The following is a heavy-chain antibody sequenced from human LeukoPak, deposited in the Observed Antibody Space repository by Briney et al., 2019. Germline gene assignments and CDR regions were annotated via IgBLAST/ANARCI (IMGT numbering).Heavy chain of an antibody. CDR3: ARGGYCSSSICYSLNAFDI. CDR1: GFTFSTYG. V-gene: IGHV3-48*04. J-gene: IGHJ3*02. CDR2: ISPSGPTI. D-gene: IGHD2-2*01. Sequence: GGSLRLSCAASGFTFSTYGMHWVRQAPGKGLEWVSYISPSGPTIYYADSVKGRFTISRDNAKNSLYLQMNSLRAEDTAVYYCARGGYCSSSICYSLNAFDIWGQGTMFTVSS.